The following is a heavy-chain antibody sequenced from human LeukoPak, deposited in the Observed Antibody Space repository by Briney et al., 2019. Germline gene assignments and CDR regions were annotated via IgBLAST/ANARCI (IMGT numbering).Heavy chain of an antibody. CDR1: RFTVSRNY. J-gene: IGHJ4*02. CDR2: IYSGGGT. D-gene: IGHD3-10*01. V-gene: IGHV3-66*01. CDR3: ARSRGTFLPHDY. Sequence: GGSLRLSCVASRFTVSRNYMSWVRQAPGKGLEWVSVIYSGGGTYYADSVKGRFTISRDNSKNTVYLQVNSLRVEDTAVYYCARSRGTFLPHDYWGQGTLVTVSS.